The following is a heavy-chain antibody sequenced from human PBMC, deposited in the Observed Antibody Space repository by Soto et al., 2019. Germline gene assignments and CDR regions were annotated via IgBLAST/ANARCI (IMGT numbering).Heavy chain of an antibody. D-gene: IGHD6-6*01. Sequence: SETLSLTCTVSGGSISSYYWSWIRQPPGKGLEWIGYIYYSGSTNYNPSLKSRVTISVDTSKNQFSLKLSSVTAADTAVYYCARGALDIAARRYGMDVWGQGTTVTVSS. CDR2: IYYSGST. CDR1: GGSISSYY. CDR3: ARGALDIAARRYGMDV. V-gene: IGHV4-59*01. J-gene: IGHJ6*02.